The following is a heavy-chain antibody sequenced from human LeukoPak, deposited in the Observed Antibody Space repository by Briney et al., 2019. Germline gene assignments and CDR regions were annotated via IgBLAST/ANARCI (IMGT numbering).Heavy chain of an antibody. V-gene: IGHV1-69*13. D-gene: IGHD3-22*01. CDR3: ANRRGLDYYDSSGLNWFDP. CDR2: IIPIFGTA. J-gene: IGHJ5*02. CDR1: GGTFSSYA. Sequence: SVKVSGKASGGTFSSYAISWVRQAPGQGLEWMGGIIPIFGTANYAQKFQGRVTITADESTSTAYMELSSLRSEDTAVYYCANRRGLDYYDSSGLNWFDPWGQGTLVTVSS.